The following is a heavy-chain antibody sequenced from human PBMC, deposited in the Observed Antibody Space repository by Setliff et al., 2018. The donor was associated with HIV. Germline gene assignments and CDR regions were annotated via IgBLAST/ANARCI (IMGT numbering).Heavy chain of an antibody. CDR2: IYPGDSNT. Sequence: GESPKISCKTSGYTFTTYWIGWVRQMPGKGLEWVGIIYPGDSNTIYSPSFQGQVTISADKSISTTYLQWNSLKASDTAIYYCARVPSQRVESSGWYIWFDPWGQGTLVTVSS. V-gene: IGHV5-51*01. J-gene: IGHJ5*02. D-gene: IGHD6-19*01. CDR1: GYTFTTYW. CDR3: ARVPSQRVESSGWYIWFDP.